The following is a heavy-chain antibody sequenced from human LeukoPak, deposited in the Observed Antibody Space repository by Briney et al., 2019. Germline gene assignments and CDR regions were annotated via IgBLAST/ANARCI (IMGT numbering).Heavy chain of an antibody. CDR1: GFTFSGHG. Sequence: GGSLRLSCAVSGFTFSGHGMHWVRQVPGKGLEWVASISGGGSDTHNEDAVKGRFTISRDNYKSTLSLQMNSLRAEDTAVYYCAKGGAYGSGSYCDYWGQGTLVTVSS. CDR2: ISGGGSDT. J-gene: IGHJ4*02. CDR3: AKGGAYGSGSYCDY. D-gene: IGHD3-10*01. V-gene: IGHV3-23*02.